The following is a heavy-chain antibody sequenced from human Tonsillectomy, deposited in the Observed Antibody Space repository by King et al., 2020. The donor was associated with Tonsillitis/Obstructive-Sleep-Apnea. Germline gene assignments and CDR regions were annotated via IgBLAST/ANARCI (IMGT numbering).Heavy chain of an antibody. V-gene: IGHV5-51*01. Sequence: VQLVESGAEVKKPGESLKISCKGSGYNFTNYWIAWVRQMPGKGLEWMGIIYPGDSDTRYSPSFQGQVTISADKSISTAYLQWSSLKASDTAMYYCARRTPVQQERRYYYYYMDVWGKGTTVTVSS. CDR1: GYNFTNYW. J-gene: IGHJ6*03. D-gene: IGHD1-1*01. CDR2: IYPGDSDT. CDR3: ARRTPVQQERRYYYYYMDV.